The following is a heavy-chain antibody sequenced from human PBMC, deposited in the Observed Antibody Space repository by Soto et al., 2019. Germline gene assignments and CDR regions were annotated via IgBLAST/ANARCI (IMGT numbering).Heavy chain of an antibody. CDR1: GYTFTSYT. CDR2: INAGNGNT. CDR3: ASSYYDDSGSYSSLDSYYGMAV. Sequence: QVQLVQSGAEVKKPGASVKVSCKASGYTFTSYTMHWVRQAPGQRLEWMGWINAGNGNTKYSQMFQGRVTITRDTAASPADMELGRLRSEDTAAYYCASSYYDDSGSYSSLDSYYGMAVWGQGTTVTVSS. J-gene: IGHJ6*02. V-gene: IGHV1-3*01. D-gene: IGHD3-22*01.